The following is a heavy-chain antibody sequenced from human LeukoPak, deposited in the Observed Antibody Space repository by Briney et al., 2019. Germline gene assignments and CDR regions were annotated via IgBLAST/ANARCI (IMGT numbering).Heavy chain of an antibody. D-gene: IGHD6-13*01. Sequence: ASVKVSCXASGYTFTSYDINWVRQAIGQGLEWMGWMNPNSGNTGYAQKFQGRVTMTRNTSISTAYMELSSLRSEDTAVYYCAREAGAYYFDYWGQGTLVTVSS. J-gene: IGHJ4*02. CDR1: GYTFTSYD. V-gene: IGHV1-8*01. CDR3: AREAGAYYFDY. CDR2: MNPNSGNT.